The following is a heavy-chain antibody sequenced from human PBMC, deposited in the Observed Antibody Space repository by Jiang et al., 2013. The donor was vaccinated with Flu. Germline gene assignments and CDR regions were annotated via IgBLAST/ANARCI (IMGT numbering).Heavy chain of an antibody. CDR1: GFTFSSYG. CDR3: AKDAMITIFGVVPSPLDY. D-gene: IGHD3-3*01. J-gene: IGHJ4*02. CDR2: ISYDGSNK. V-gene: IGHV3-30*18. Sequence: VQLLESGGGVVQPGRSLRLSCAASGFTFSSYGMHWVRQAPGKGLEWVAVISYDGSNKYYADSVKGRFTISRDNSKNTLYLQMNSLRAEDTAVYYCAKDAMITIFGVVPSPLDYWGQGTLVTVSS.